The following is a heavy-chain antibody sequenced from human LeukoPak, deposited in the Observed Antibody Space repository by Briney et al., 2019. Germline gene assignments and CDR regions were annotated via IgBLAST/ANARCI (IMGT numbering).Heavy chain of an antibody. J-gene: IGHJ5*02. Sequence: PWASVKVSCKASGYTFTGYYMHWVRQAPGQGLEWMGWINPDSGGTNYAQKFQGRVTMTRDTSISTAYMELSRLRSEDTAVYYCAREGIAVADRRFDPWGQGTLVTVSS. CDR2: INPDSGGT. D-gene: IGHD6-19*01. CDR3: AREGIAVADRRFDP. CDR1: GYTFTGYY. V-gene: IGHV1-2*02.